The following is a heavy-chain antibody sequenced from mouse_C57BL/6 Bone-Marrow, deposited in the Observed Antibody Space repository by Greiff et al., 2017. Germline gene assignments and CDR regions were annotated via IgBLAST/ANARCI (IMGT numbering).Heavy chain of an antibody. CDR1: GFTFTDYY. D-gene: IGHD1-1*01. CDR2: IRNKANGYTT. Sequence: DVMLVESGGGLVQPGGSLSLSCAASGFTFTDYYMSWVRQPPGKALEWLGFIRNKANGYTTEYSASVKGRFTISRDNSQSILYLQMNALRAEDSATYYCARWGGSSYGWFAYWGQGTLVTVSA. CDR3: ARWGGSSYGWFAY. J-gene: IGHJ3*01. V-gene: IGHV7-3*01.